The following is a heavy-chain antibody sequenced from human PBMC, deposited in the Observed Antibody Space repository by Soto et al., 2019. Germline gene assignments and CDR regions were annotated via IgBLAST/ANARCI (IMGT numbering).Heavy chain of an antibody. D-gene: IGHD6-13*01. V-gene: IGHV3-66*02. Sequence: GESLKISCAASGFTVSSNYMSWVRQAPGKGLEWVSVIYSGGSTYYADSVKGRFTISRDNSKNTLYLQMNSLRAEDTAVYYCARASIAAAGTALDVWGKGTTVTVSS. CDR1: GFTVSSNY. CDR3: ARASIAAAGTALDV. CDR2: IYSGGST. J-gene: IGHJ6*04.